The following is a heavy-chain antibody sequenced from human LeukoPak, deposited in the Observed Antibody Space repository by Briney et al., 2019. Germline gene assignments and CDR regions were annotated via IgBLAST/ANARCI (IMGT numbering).Heavy chain of an antibody. CDR1: GGSITSYY. D-gene: IGHD3-10*01. J-gene: IGHJ4*02. CDR3: ASAPYIYGPNRFDY. V-gene: IGHV4-59*08. Sequence: PSETMSLTCNVSGGSITSYYWTWLRQSPGKRLEWIGYLYHSESANYNPSLKSRVTISIDTSRNQVSLKLSSVTAADTAVYYCASAPYIYGPNRFDYWGQGALVTVSS. CDR2: LYHSESA.